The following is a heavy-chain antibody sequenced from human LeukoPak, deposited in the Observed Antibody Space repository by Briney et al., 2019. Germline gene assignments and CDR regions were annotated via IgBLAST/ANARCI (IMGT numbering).Heavy chain of an antibody. CDR2: IYYSGSI. CDR3: ARDGTGTTEWYYFDY. D-gene: IGHD1-1*01. Sequence: SETLSLTCTVSGGSISSYYWSWIRQPPGKGLEWIGYIYYSGSINYNPSLKSRVTISVDTSKNQFSLKLSSVTAADTAVYYCARDGTGTTEWYYFDYWGQGTLVTVSS. V-gene: IGHV4-59*12. J-gene: IGHJ4*02. CDR1: GGSISSYY.